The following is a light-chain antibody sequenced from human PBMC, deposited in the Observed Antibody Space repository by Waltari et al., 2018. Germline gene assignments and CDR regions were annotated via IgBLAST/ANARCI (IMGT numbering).Light chain of an antibody. CDR2: KAS. V-gene: IGKV1-5*03. J-gene: IGKJ1*01. CDR1: QSVSDW. CDR3: QQYYSYPGT. Sequence: DIQMTQSPSTLSASVGDRVTITCRASQSVSDWLAWYQHKPGRAPNLLIYKASSLESGVPSRFSGSGSGTEFTLTISSLQPDDFATYYCQQYYSYPGTFGQGTKVDVK.